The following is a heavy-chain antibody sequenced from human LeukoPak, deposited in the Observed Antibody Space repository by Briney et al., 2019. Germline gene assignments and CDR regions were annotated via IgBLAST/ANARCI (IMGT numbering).Heavy chain of an antibody. Sequence: PSETLSPTCAVYGGSFSGYYWSWIRQPPGKGLEWIGEINHSGSTNYNPSLKSRVTISVDTSKNQFSLKLSSVTAADTGVYYCARLKEYTTSSRVGGMDVWGKGATVAVSS. J-gene: IGHJ6*03. CDR3: ARLKEYTTSSRVGGMDV. D-gene: IGHD6-6*01. V-gene: IGHV4-34*01. CDR1: GGSFSGYY. CDR2: INHSGST.